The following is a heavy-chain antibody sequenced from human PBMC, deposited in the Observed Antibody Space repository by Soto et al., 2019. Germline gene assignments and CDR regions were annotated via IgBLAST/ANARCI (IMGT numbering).Heavy chain of an antibody. Sequence: SSVKILSKASGGTTSSNAISWVRQAPGQGREWMGGIIAIFGTTNYAQKFQGRVTITADKSTSTAYMELSSLRSEDTAVYYCARENYYDSSGYYRFDYWGQGTLVTVFS. V-gene: IGHV1-69*06. CDR3: ARENYYDSSGYYRFDY. CDR1: GGTTSSNA. CDR2: IIAIFGTT. D-gene: IGHD3-22*01. J-gene: IGHJ4*01.